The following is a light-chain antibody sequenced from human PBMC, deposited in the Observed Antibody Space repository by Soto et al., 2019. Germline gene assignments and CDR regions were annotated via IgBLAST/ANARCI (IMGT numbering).Light chain of an antibody. CDR3: QQYHIYPYT. Sequence: DIQMTQSPSTLSASVRDRVTITCRASQTISTWLAWYQQKPGKAPNLLIYKASSLQSGVPSRFSGSGSGTEFTLTIASLQPDDFATYYCQQYHIYPYTFGQGTKLEIK. J-gene: IGKJ2*01. V-gene: IGKV1-5*03. CDR2: KAS. CDR1: QTISTW.